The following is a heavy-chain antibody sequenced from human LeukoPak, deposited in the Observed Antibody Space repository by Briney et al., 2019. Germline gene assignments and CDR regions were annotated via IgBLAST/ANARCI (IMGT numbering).Heavy chain of an antibody. J-gene: IGHJ4*02. V-gene: IGHV3-74*01. CDR3: VRSGGYAYFDY. D-gene: IGHD3-16*01. CDR1: GFTLCSYW. Sequence: GRSLRLSRAASGFTLCSYWMHWVARGPGKGRVGVSRINSYGNSISYADSVKGRFTISRDNAKNTLYLQMDSLRAEDTAVFYCVRSGGYAYFDYWGQGTPVTVTS. CDR2: INSYGNSI.